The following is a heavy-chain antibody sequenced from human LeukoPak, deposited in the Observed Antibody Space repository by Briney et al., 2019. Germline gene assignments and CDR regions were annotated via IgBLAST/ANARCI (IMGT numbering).Heavy chain of an antibody. CDR3: AIRSDYEFAY. CDR2: IYHSGST. D-gene: IGHD5-12*01. CDR1: GDSISSSSYY. J-gene: IGHJ4*02. V-gene: IGHV4-39*01. Sequence: PSETLSLTCTVSGDSISSSSYYWGWIRQPPGKGLEWIGSIYHSGSTYYNPSLKSRVTISVDTSKNQFSLKLSSVTAADTAVYYCAIRSDYEFAYWGQRSLVIVSS.